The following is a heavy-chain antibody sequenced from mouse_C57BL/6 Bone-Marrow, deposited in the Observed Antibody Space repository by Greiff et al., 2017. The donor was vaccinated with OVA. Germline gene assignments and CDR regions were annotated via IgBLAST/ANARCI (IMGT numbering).Heavy chain of an antibody. J-gene: IGHJ4*01. CDR1: GFTFSSYG. Sequence: EVKVVESGGDLVKPGGSLKLSCAASGFTFSSYGMSWVRQTPDKRLEWVATISSGGSYTYFPDSVKGRFTISRDNAKNTLYLQLSSLKSEDAAMDYCARPHYDYDDYAMDYWGQGTSVTVSS. CDR3: ARPHYDYDDYAMDY. V-gene: IGHV5-6*01. CDR2: ISSGGSYT. D-gene: IGHD2-4*01.